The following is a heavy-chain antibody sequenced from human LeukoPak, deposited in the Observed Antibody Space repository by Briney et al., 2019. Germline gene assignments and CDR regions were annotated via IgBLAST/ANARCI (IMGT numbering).Heavy chain of an antibody. Sequence: GSLRLSCAASGFTFSSYWMSWVRQAPGKGLEWVANIKQDGSEKYYVDSVKGRFTISRDNAKNSLYLQMNSLRAEDTAVYYCARDSRTVVPAAISSWYYYYMDVWGKGTTVTVSS. V-gene: IGHV3-7*01. CDR3: ARDSRTVVPAAISSWYYYYMDV. D-gene: IGHD2-2*01. J-gene: IGHJ6*03. CDR2: IKQDGSEK. CDR1: GFTFSSYW.